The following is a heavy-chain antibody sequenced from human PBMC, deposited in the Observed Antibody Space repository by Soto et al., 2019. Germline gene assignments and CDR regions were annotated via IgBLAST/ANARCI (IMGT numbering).Heavy chain of an antibody. CDR2: IDPTDSFT. CDR3: ARPASGGSRDALDV. Sequence: GESLKISCKASGYKFTTFWLNWVRQTPGKGLEWLGRIDPTDSFTNYSPPFEGHVTISVDRSISTAYLQWNSLQASDTAIYYCARPASGGSRDALDVWCQGTTVTVSS. J-gene: IGHJ3*01. V-gene: IGHV5-10-1*01. D-gene: IGHD2-15*01. CDR1: GYKFTTFW.